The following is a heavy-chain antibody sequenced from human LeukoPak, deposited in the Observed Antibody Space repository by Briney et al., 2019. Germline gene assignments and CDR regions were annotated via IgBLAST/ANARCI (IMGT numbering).Heavy chain of an antibody. Sequence: SETLSLTCTVSGGSISSGSYYWSWIRQPAGKGLEWIGRIYTSGSTNYNPSLKSRVTISVDTSKNQFSLKLSSVTAADTAVYYCARAPRGKVTMVSKAFDIWGQGTMVTVSS. CDR2: IYTSGST. CDR1: GGSISSGSYY. J-gene: IGHJ3*02. D-gene: IGHD3-10*01. CDR3: ARAPRGKVTMVSKAFDI. V-gene: IGHV4-61*02.